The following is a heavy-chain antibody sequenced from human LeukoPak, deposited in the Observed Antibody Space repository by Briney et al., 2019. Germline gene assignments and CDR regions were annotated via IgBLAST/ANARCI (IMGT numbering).Heavy chain of an antibody. Sequence: GGSLRLSCAASGFTFSSHAMSWVRQAPGEGLEWVSSISGSGGSTYYADSVKGRFTISRDNSKNTMYLQMNSLRAEDTAVYYCTTDTETYYYGTGTMDYWGQGTLVTVSS. CDR2: ISGSGGST. J-gene: IGHJ4*02. CDR1: GFTFSSHA. D-gene: IGHD3-10*01. V-gene: IGHV3-23*01. CDR3: TTDTETYYYGTGTMDY.